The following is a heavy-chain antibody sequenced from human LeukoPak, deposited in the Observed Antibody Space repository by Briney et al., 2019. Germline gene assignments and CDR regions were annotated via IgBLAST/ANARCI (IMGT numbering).Heavy chain of an antibody. D-gene: IGHD1-26*01. J-gene: IGHJ4*02. CDR1: GYTFTGYY. CDR2: INPNSGGT. CDR3: ARDEWERAAFFDY. Sequence: ASVKVSCKASGYTFTGYYMHWVRQAPGQGLEWMGWINPNSGGTNYAQKLQGRVTMTTDTSTSTAYMELRSLRSDDTAVYYCARDEWERAAFFDYWGQGTLVTVSS. V-gene: IGHV1-2*02.